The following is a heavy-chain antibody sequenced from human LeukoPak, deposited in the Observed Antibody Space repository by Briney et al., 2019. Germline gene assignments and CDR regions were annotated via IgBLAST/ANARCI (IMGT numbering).Heavy chain of an antibody. D-gene: IGHD3-10*01. CDR1: GFTFSSYA. Sequence: GGSLRLSCAASGFTFSSYAMSWVRQAPGKGLEWVSAISGTGGSTYYADSVKGRFTISRDNSKNTLYLQMNSLRAEDTAVYYCAKSPAAKYYYGSGSYYNRASYYFDYWGQGTLVTVSS. CDR2: ISGTGGST. J-gene: IGHJ4*02. V-gene: IGHV3-23*01. CDR3: AKSPAAKYYYGSGSYYNRASYYFDY.